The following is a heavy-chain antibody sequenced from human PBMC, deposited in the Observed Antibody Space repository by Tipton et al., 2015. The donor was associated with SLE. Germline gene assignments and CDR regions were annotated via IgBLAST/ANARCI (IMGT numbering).Heavy chain of an antibody. CDR1: GGSISSGPYY. CDR3: ARDEYYDRSGYPLRY. V-gene: IGHV4-39*02. D-gene: IGHD3-22*01. Sequence: TLSLTCAVSGGSISSGPYYWGWIRQPPEKGLEWIGTIYYSGSTYYNPSLKSRVTISVDTSKNHFSLQLNSVTAADTAVYYCARDEYYDRSGYPLRYWGQGTRVAVSS. CDR2: IYYSGST. J-gene: IGHJ4*02.